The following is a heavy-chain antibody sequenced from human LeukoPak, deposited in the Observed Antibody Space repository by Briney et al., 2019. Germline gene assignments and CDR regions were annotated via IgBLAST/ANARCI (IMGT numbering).Heavy chain of an antibody. CDR3: ARRHYGGNSDWFDP. J-gene: IGHJ5*02. CDR2: VYYSGTY. V-gene: IGHV4-59*08. Sequence: SETLSLTCTVSGGSITSYYWSWIRQPPGRGLEWIGYVYYSGTYNYSPSLKSRVTISVDTSKNQFSLKLSSVTAADTAVYYCARRHYGGNSDWFDPWGQGTLVTVSS. D-gene: IGHD4-23*01. CDR1: GGSITSYY.